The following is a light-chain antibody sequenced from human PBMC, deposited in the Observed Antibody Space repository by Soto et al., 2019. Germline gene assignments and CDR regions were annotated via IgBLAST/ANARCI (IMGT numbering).Light chain of an antibody. CDR2: RDS. J-gene: IGLJ2*01. CDR1: NIGSKN. CDR3: QVWDSSTTVV. V-gene: IGLV3-9*01. Sequence: SYELTQPLSVSVALGQTARITCAGNNIGSKNVHWYQQKPRQAPVLVIYRDSNRPSGIPERFSGSNSGNTATLTISRAQAGDEADYSCQVWDSSTTVVSGGGTKLTVL.